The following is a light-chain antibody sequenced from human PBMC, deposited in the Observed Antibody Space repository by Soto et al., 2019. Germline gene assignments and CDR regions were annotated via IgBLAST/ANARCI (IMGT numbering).Light chain of an antibody. CDR1: QSLLDSNGYNY. CDR2: LGS. CDR3: MQGLQTPT. V-gene: IGKV2-28*01. Sequence: VMTQSPLSLPVIPGEPASISCRSSQSLLDSNGYNYLDWYLQKPGQSPQLLIFLGSNRASGVPDRFSGSGSGTDFTLKISRVEAEDFGVYYCMQGLQTPTFGQGTRLEIK. J-gene: IGKJ5*01.